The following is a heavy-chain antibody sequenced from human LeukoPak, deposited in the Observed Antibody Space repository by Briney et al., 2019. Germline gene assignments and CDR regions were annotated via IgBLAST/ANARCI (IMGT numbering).Heavy chain of an antibody. CDR2: IYYSGST. V-gene: IGHV4-59*01. J-gene: IGHJ3*02. CDR1: GGSISSSY. CDR3: ARDGPSGWYDAFDI. Sequence: KASETLSLTCTVSGGSISSSYWSWIRQPPGKGLEWIGYIYYSGSTNYNPSLKSRVTISVDTSKNQFSLKLSSVTAADTAVYYCARDGPSGWYDAFDIWGQGTMVTVSS. D-gene: IGHD6-19*01.